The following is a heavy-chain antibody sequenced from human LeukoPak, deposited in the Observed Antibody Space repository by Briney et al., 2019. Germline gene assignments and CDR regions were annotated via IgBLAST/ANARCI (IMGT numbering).Heavy chain of an antibody. D-gene: IGHD2-2*01. CDR2: INHSGST. Sequence: SETLSLTCAVYGGSFSGYYWSWIRQPPGKGLEWIGEINHSGSTNYNPSLKSRVTISVDTSKNQFSLKLSSVTAADTAVYYCARGPGYCSSTSCFPPGYWGQGTLVTVSS. V-gene: IGHV4-34*01. J-gene: IGHJ4*02. CDR3: ARGPGYCSSTSCFPPGY. CDR1: GGSFSGYY.